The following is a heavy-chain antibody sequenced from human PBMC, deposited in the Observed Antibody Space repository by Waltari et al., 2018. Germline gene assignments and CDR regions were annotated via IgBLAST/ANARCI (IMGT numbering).Heavy chain of an antibody. D-gene: IGHD3-10*01. V-gene: IGHV3-15*01. CDR1: GLTFSNAW. Sequence: DVQLVESGGGLVKPGGSVRLSCAVSGLTFSNAWMSWVRQAPGKGREWVCRIKSTTDGGTTDYAAPVKGRFTISRDDSKDTLWLQMNSLKTEDTAVYYCSTWTMVRGTLFDYWGQGTLVTVSS. CDR3: STWTMVRGTLFDY. CDR2: IKSTTDGGTT. J-gene: IGHJ4*02.